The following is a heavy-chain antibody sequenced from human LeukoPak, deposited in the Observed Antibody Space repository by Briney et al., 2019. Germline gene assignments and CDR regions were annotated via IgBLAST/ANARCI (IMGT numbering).Heavy chain of an antibody. V-gene: IGHV3-74*01. CDR1: GGSFSGYY. CDR3: ARLRWGGLYYFDS. Sequence: PSETLSLTCAVYGGSFSGYYWSWVRQAPGKGLVWVSRIKYDGSSTNYADSVKGRFTISRDNAKNTLYLQMNSLRAEDTAVYYCARLRWGGLYYFDSWGQGTLVTVSS. CDR2: IKYDGSST. D-gene: IGHD3-16*01. J-gene: IGHJ4*02.